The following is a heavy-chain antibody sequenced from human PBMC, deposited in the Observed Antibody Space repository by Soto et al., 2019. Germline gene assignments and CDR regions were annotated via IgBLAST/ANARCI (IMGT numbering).Heavy chain of an antibody. V-gene: IGHV1-3*01. CDR1: GYTFTSYA. CDR3: ARDTLYDSSGYYYVGYNWFDP. J-gene: IGHJ5*02. Sequence: ASVKVSCKASGYTFTSYAVHWVRQAPGQRLEWMGWINAGNGNTKYSQKFQGRVTITRDTSASTAYMELSSLRSEDTAVYYCARDTLYDSSGYYYVGYNWFDPWGQGPMITV. D-gene: IGHD3-22*01. CDR2: INAGNGNT.